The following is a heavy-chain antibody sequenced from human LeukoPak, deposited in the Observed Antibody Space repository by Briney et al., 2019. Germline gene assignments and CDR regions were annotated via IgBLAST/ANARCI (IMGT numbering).Heavy chain of an antibody. V-gene: IGHV3-7*03. CDR2: IKQDGSEK. CDR3: ARDRTSTVWYFDL. D-gene: IGHD4-17*01. CDR1: GFTFSSHW. J-gene: IGHJ2*01. Sequence: GGSLRLSCAASGFTFSSHWMSWVRQAPGKGLEWVANIKQDGSEKYYVDSVKGRFTFSRDNAKNSLYLQMNSLRAEDTAVYYCARDRTSTVWYFDLWGRGTQVTVSS.